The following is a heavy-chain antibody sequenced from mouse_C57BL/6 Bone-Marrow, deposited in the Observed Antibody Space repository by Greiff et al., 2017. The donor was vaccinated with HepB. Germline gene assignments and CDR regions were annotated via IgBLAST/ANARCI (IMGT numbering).Heavy chain of an antibody. CDR2: INPNNGGT. CDR3: ARRGPPRGYAMDY. CDR1: GYTFTDYN. Sequence: EVQLQQSGPELVKPGASVKMSCKASGYTFTDYNMHWVKQSHGKSLEWIGYINPNNGGTSYNQKFKGKATLTVNKSSSTAYMELRSLTSEDSAVYYCARRGPPRGYAMDYWGQGTSVTVSS. V-gene: IGHV1-22*01. J-gene: IGHJ4*01.